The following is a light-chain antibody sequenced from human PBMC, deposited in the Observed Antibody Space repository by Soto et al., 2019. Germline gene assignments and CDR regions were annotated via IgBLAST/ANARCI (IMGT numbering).Light chain of an antibody. CDR3: QQYHNWPIT. CDR1: QSVSSN. CDR2: DAS. Sequence: EIVLTQSPATLYVSPGESATLSCRASQSVSSNLAWHQQKPGQAPRILMYDASTRATGISARFSGSGSGTEFTLTIGSLQAEDFAVYYCQQYHNWPITVGQGTRREIK. J-gene: IGKJ5*01. V-gene: IGKV3-15*01.